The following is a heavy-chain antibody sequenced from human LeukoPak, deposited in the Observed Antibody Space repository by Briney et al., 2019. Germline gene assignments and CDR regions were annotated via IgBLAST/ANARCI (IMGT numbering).Heavy chain of an antibody. CDR3: ARVLAVAYYYYGMDV. D-gene: IGHD6-19*01. Sequence: AGGSLRLSCAASGFTFSSYAMHWVRQAPGKGLEWVAVILYDGSNKYYADSVKGRFTISRDNSKNTLYLQMNSLRAEDTAVYYCARVLAVAYYYYGMDVWGQGTTVTVSS. J-gene: IGHJ6*02. V-gene: IGHV3-30-3*01. CDR1: GFTFSSYA. CDR2: ILYDGSNK.